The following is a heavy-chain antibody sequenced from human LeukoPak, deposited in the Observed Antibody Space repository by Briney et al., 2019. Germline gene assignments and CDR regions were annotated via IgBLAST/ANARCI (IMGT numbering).Heavy chain of an antibody. Sequence: PGGSLRLSCAASGVSFSSFAMSWVRQGPGKGLEWVSAISATGGDTYYADSVKGRFTISRDNSKHTLYLQMSSLTAEDSAIYYCAIRTLSATFDYWGQGTLVTVSP. J-gene: IGHJ4*02. CDR2: ISATGGDT. V-gene: IGHV3-23*01. CDR3: AIRTLSATFDY. CDR1: GVSFSSFA. D-gene: IGHD2-2*01.